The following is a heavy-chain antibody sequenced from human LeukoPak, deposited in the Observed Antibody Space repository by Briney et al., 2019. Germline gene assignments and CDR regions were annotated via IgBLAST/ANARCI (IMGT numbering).Heavy chain of an antibody. CDR2: INHSGST. J-gene: IGHJ4*02. D-gene: IGHD6-6*01. Sequence: SETLSLTCAVYGGSFSGYYWSWIRQPPGKGLEWIGEINHSGSTNYNPSLKSRVTISVDTSKNQFSLKLSSVTAADTAVYYCARGIAARPCYFDYWGQGTLVTVSS. CDR1: GGSFSGYY. CDR3: ARGIAARPCYFDY. V-gene: IGHV4-34*01.